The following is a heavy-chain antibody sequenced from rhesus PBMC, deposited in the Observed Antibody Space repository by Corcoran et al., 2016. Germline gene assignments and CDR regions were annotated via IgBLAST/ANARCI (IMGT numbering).Heavy chain of an antibody. J-gene: IGHJ4*01. CDR2: IYGSGGSP. CDR1: GGSISGGYD. V-gene: IGHV4-76*01. Sequence: QGQLQESGPGLVKPSETLSLTRAVSGGSISGGYDWSWSRKPPRKGLEWIGYIYGSGGSPHYNPSLKSRVTISTETSKNQFSLKLSSVTAADTAVYYCARRLWSGYPSVDSWGQGVLVTVSS. CDR3: ARRLWSGYPSVDS. D-gene: IGHD3-3*01.